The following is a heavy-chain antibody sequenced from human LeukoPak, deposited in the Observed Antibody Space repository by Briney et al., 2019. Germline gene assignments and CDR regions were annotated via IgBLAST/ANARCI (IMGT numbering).Heavy chain of an antibody. CDR2: IYYSGST. V-gene: IGHV4-39*01. CDR3: ARTTGRYCSSTSCYQAMFDP. CDR1: GGSISSSSYY. D-gene: IGHD2-2*01. J-gene: IGHJ5*02. Sequence: PSETLSLTCTVSGGSISSSSYYWGWIRQPPGKGLEWIGSIYYSGSTYYNPSLKSRVTISVDTSKTQFSLKLSSVTAADTAVYYCARTTGRYCSSTSCYQAMFDPWGQGTLVTVSS.